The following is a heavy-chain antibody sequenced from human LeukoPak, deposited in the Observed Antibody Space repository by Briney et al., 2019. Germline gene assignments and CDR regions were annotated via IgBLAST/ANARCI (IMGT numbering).Heavy chain of an antibody. D-gene: IGHD2-15*01. J-gene: IGHJ6*03. V-gene: IGHV1-2*02. CDR1: GYTFIDYY. CDR3: ARGTPLSTLPYYYYYMDV. CDR2: INPKSGGT. Sequence: ASVKVSCKASGYTFIDYYMHWVRQAPGQGLEWMGWINPKSGGTYFALKFQDRVTLATDTSKSTAYMEMSRLRSDDTAVYYCARGTPLSTLPYYYYYMDVWGKGTTVTVSS.